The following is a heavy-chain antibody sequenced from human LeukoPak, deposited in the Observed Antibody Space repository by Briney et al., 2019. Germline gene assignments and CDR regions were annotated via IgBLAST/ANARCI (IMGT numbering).Heavy chain of an antibody. D-gene: IGHD4-17*01. CDR1: GYTFTGYD. V-gene: IGHV1-8*01. CDR3: ARWVTVTTSEGMDV. CDR2: MNPNSGNT. J-gene: IGHJ6*04. Sequence: ASVKVSCKASGYTFTGYDINWVRQATGQGLEWMGWMNPNSGNTGYAQKFQGRVTMTRNTSISTAYMELSSLRSEDTAVYYCARWVTVTTSEGMDVWGKGTTVTVSS.